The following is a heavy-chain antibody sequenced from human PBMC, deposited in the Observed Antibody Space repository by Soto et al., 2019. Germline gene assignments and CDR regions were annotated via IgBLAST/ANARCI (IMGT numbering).Heavy chain of an antibody. CDR3: ARDPYGDYYFDF. J-gene: IGHJ4*02. V-gene: IGHV3-7*01. D-gene: IGHD4-17*01. CDR2: IKQDGSEK. Sequence: GGSLRLSCAASGFTSSSYWMGWVRQAPGKGLEWVANIKQDGSEKYYVDSVKGRFTISRDNAKNSLYLLVNSLRAEDTAVYYCARDPYGDYYFDFWGQGTLVTVSS. CDR1: GFTSSSYW.